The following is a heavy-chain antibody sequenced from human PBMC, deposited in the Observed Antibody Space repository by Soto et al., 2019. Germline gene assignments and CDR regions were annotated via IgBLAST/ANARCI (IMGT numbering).Heavy chain of an antibody. CDR3: ARGPIAARYYYYYYGMDV. CDR1: GGSFSGYY. V-gene: IGHV4-34*01. J-gene: IGHJ6*02. D-gene: IGHD6-6*01. Sequence: PSETLSLTCAVYGGSFSGYYLSWIRQPPGKGLEWIGEINHSGSTNYNPSLKSRVTISVDTSKNQFSLKLSSVTAADTAVYYCARGPIAARYYYYYYGMDVWGQGTTVTVSS. CDR2: INHSGST.